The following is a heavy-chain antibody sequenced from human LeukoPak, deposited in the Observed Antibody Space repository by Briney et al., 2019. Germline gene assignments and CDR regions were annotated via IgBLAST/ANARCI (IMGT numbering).Heavy chain of an antibody. CDR1: GGTFSSYA. J-gene: IGHJ4*02. D-gene: IGHD3-22*01. CDR3: ARGGYYDSSGYYLDY. V-gene: IGHV1-69*04. CDR2: IIPIFGIA. Sequence: ASVKVSCKASGGTFSSYAISWVRQSTGQALEWIGRIIPIFGIANYAQKFQGRVTITADKSTSTAYMELSSLGSEDTAVYYCARGGYYDSSGYYLDYWGQGTLVTVSS.